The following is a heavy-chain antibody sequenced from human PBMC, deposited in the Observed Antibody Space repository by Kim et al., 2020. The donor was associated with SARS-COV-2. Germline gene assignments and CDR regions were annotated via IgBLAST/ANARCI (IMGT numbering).Heavy chain of an antibody. Sequence: VKGRFTISREHSKNAMYLQMNSLRTEDTALYYCAKGGIAAAGGYYYGMDVWGQGTTVTVSS. D-gene: IGHD6-13*01. V-gene: IGHV3-43*01. CDR3: AKGGIAAAGGYYYGMDV. J-gene: IGHJ6*02.